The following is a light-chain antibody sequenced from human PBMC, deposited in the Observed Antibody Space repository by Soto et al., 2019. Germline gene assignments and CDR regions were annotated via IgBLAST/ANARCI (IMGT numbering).Light chain of an antibody. J-gene: IGKJ4*01. Sequence: EIVLTQSPGTLSLSPGERATLSCRASQSVSSSYLAWYQQKPGQAPRLLIYDESYRATGIPARFSGGGSGTDFTLSISSLEPEDFAVYYCQQRSDWLTFGGGTKVDIK. CDR2: DES. CDR1: QSVSSSY. CDR3: QQRSDWLT. V-gene: IGKV3-11*01.